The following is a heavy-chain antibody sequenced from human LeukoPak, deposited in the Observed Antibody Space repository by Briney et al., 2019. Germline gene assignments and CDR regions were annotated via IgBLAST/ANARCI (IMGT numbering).Heavy chain of an antibody. V-gene: IGHV3-30*04. CDR3: ANGWSPDY. CDR2: ISYDGSNK. J-gene: IGHJ4*02. CDR1: GFTFSSYA. Sequence: AGGSLRLSCATSGFTFSSYAMHWVRQAPGKGLEWVAVISYDGSNKYYADSVKGRFTISRDNSKNTLYLQMNSLRAEDTAVYHCANGWSPDYWGRGTLVTVSS. D-gene: IGHD2-15*01.